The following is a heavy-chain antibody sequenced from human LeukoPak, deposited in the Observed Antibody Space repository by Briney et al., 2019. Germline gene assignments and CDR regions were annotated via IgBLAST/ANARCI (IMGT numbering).Heavy chain of an antibody. J-gene: IGHJ5*02. D-gene: IGHD1-26*01. CDR3: ARGLGWDSGTYLGA. CDR2: INPNSGDT. Sequence: ASVKVSCKASEYTFTDYYMHWVRQAPGQGLEWMGWINPNSGDTNCAQNFQGRVSMTRDTSISTAYLDLSGLRSDDTALYYCARGLGWDSGTYLGAWGQGTLVTVSS. CDR1: EYTFTDYY. V-gene: IGHV1-2*02.